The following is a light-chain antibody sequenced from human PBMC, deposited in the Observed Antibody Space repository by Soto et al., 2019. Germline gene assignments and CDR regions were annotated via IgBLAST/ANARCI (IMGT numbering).Light chain of an antibody. Sequence: QSALTQPASVYGSPGQSITISSTGTSSTVGSYKLVSWYQQHPGKAPKLMMFEVNKRPSGVSKRFSGSKSGNTASLTISGIKVEDEADYYCCSSRSSPTYVFGTGTNVTGL. CDR2: EVN. J-gene: IGLJ1*01. CDR3: CSSRSSPTYV. CDR1: SSTVGSYKL. V-gene: IGLV2-23*02.